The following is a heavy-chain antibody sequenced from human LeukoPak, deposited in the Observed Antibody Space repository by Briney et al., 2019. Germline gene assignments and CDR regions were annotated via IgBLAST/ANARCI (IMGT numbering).Heavy chain of an antibody. CDR3: ARDLLTGPAGY. V-gene: IGHV1-69*05. CDR1: RGTFSSYA. D-gene: IGHD1-20*01. CDR2: IIPIFGTA. J-gene: IGHJ4*02. Sequence: SVKVSCKASRGTFSSYAISWVRQAPGQGLEWMGRIIPIFGTANYAQKFQGRVTITTDESTSTAYMELSSLRSEDTAVYYCARDLLTGPAGYWGEGTLVTVSS.